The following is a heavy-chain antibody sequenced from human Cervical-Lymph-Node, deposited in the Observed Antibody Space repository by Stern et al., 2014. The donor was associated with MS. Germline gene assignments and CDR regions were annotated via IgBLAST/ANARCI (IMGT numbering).Heavy chain of an antibody. D-gene: IGHD2-21*01. CDR2: ISGSKGNA. Sequence: QVQLMQSGAEMKRPGASVKVSCKASGYTLVNYGINWVRQAPGQGLEWMGWISGSKGNADYAQKLQGRVTMTTDTSTNTAYMELRSLRSDDTAVYYCATRGGGGVDYWGQGTLVTVSS. CDR3: ATRGGGGVDY. J-gene: IGHJ4*02. V-gene: IGHV1-18*04. CDR1: GYTLVNYG.